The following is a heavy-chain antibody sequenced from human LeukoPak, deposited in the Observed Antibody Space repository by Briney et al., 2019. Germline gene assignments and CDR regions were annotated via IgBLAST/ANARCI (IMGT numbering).Heavy chain of an antibody. J-gene: IGHJ4*02. Sequence: GGSLRLSCAASGFTFSSTGMHWVRQAPGKGLEWVAFIRFDATSEYYADSVRGRFTISRDISSNTLSLQMNSLRTEDTAMYYCAKAGPEWSAFDYWGQGTLVTVSS. V-gene: IGHV3-30*02. CDR3: AKAGPEWSAFDY. CDR1: GFTFSSTG. D-gene: IGHD3-3*01. CDR2: IRFDATSE.